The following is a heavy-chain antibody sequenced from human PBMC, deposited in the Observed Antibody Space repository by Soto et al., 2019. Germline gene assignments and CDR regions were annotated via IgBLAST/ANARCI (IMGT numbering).Heavy chain of an antibody. CDR2: VSHDGRNT. Sequence: VQLVESGGGVVQPGRSLRLSCAASGFTFSDYAMHWVRQAPGKWLEWVAVVSHDGRNTHYADSVKGRFTISTDSSKNTVSLEMTSPRAEDTAVYYWAKGGRQWLVTSDFNFGGQGALVTVSS. J-gene: IGHJ4*02. V-gene: IGHV3-30*18. CDR3: AKGGRQWLVTSDFNF. CDR1: GFTFSDYA. D-gene: IGHD6-19*01.